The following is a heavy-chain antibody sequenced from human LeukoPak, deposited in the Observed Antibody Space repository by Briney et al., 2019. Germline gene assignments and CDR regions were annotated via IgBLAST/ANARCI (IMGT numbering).Heavy chain of an antibody. V-gene: IGHV3-23*01. D-gene: IGHD6-13*01. CDR2: ISGSGGST. Sequence: GGSLRLSCAASGFTFSSYAMSWVRQAPGKGLEWVSAISGSGGSTYYADSVKGRFTISRDNAKNSLYLQMNSLRAEDTAVYYCARGTHDGIAAAGDYWGQGTLVTVSS. CDR3: ARGTHDGIAAAGDY. CDR1: GFTFSSYA. J-gene: IGHJ4*02.